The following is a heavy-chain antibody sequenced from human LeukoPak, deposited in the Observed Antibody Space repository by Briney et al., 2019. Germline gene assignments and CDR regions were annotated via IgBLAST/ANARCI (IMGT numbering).Heavy chain of an antibody. CDR2: IYTSGST. CDR1: GGSISSYY. V-gene: IGHV4-4*07. CDR3: ARVTRVTIFGVVIEDAFDI. D-gene: IGHD3-3*01. J-gene: IGHJ3*02. Sequence: SETLSLTCTVSGGSISSYYWSWIRQPAGKGLEWIGRIYTSGSTNYNPSLKSRVTMSVDTSKNQFSLKLSSVTAADTAVYYCARVTRVTIFGVVIEDAFDIWGQGTMVTVSS.